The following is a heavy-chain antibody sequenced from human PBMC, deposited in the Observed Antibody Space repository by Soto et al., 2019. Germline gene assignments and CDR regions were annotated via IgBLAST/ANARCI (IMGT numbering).Heavy chain of an antibody. V-gene: IGHV3-7*05. J-gene: IGHJ4*02. CDR2: INQHGTEK. CDR3: ATNILDY. CDR1: GFNFSNYW. Sequence: EVQLVESGGDLVPPGGSLRLSCVASGFNFSNYWMTWARQAPGKGLEWVANINQHGTEKFYVDSVEGRFSISRDNAYHSVYLQMNSLRAEDTAMYYCATNILDYWGQGTSVTVYS.